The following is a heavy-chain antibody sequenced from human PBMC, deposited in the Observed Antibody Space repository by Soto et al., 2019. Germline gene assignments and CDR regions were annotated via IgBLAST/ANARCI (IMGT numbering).Heavy chain of an antibody. Sequence: QVQLVQSGAEVKKPGASVKVSCKASGYTFTSYGISWVRQAPGQGLEWMGWISAYNGNTNYAQKLQGRVTMTTDTSTRTAYMERRSLRSDDTAVYYGARDETTMGVEYYYYGMDVWGQGTTVTVPS. J-gene: IGHJ6*02. CDR3: ARDETTMGVEYYYYGMDV. CDR1: GYTFTSYG. CDR2: ISAYNGNT. V-gene: IGHV1-18*01. D-gene: IGHD3-22*01.